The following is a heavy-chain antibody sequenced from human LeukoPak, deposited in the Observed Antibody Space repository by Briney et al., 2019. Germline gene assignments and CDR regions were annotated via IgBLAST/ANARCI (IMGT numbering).Heavy chain of an antibody. V-gene: IGHV3-66*03. CDR1: GFIVSSTY. CDR2: IYSSGST. D-gene: IGHD3-22*01. CDR3: AKDHYYDSSGYYLPFDY. J-gene: IGHJ4*02. Sequence: GGSLRLSCAASGFIVSSTYMSWVRQAPGKGMEWVSIIYSSGSTYYADSVKGRFTISRDNSKNTLYLQMNSLRAEDTAVYYCAKDHYYDSSGYYLPFDYWGQGTLVTVSS.